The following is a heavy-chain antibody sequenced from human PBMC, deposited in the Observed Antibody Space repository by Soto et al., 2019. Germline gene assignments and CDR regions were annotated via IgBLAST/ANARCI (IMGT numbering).Heavy chain of an antibody. J-gene: IGHJ6*02. CDR3: ATGVSSFHYEMEV. D-gene: IGHD3-3*01. V-gene: IGHV3-23*01. Sequence: HPGGSLRLSCATSGFTFNTYPMTWVRQAPGKGLEWVSSISSTAGRTSSYADSVKGRFAISRDFSDNTVYLQMNNLRVDDTAVYFSATGVSSFHYEMEVWGQGTTVTVSS. CDR2: ISSTAGRTS. CDR1: GFTFNTYP.